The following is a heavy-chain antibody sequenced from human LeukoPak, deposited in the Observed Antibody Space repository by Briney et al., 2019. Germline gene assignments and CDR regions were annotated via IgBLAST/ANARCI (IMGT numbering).Heavy chain of an antibody. CDR2: IYHSGST. V-gene: IGHV4-38-2*01. Sequence: SETLSLTCAVSGYSIGSGYYWGWIRQPPGKGLEWIGSIYHSGSTYYNPSLKSRVTISVDTSKNQFSLKLSSVTAADTAVYYCARLYREGYSYGFPHYFDYWGQGTLVTVSS. J-gene: IGHJ4*02. D-gene: IGHD5-18*01. CDR1: GYSIGSGYY. CDR3: ARLYREGYSYGFPHYFDY.